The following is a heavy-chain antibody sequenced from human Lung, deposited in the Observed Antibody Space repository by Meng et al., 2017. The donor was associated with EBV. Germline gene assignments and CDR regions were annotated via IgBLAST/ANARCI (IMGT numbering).Heavy chain of an antibody. CDR3: ARGDGGNGSDY. CDR2: INPSGGST. Sequence: QGQLGQSGGEVKKPGSSVKGSCKASGYTFTNYYMHWVRQAPGQGLEWMGVINPSGGSTNYAQKFQGRLTMTRDTSTSTVYMELSSLRSEDTAVYYCARGDGGNGSDYWGQGTLVTVSS. V-gene: IGHV1-46*01. J-gene: IGHJ4*02. CDR1: GYTFTNYY. D-gene: IGHD4-23*01.